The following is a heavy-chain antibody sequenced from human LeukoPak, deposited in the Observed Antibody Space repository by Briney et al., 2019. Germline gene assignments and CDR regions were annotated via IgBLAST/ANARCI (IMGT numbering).Heavy chain of an antibody. CDR2: ISGDGDST. V-gene: IGHV3-43*02. J-gene: IGHJ4*02. D-gene: IGHD4-23*01. CDR3: AKDLIEINYGGNSHSSY. CDR1: GFTFDDYA. Sequence: PGGSLRLSCAASGFTFDDYAMHWVRQAPGKGLEWVSLISGDGDSTYYADSVKGRFTISRDNSKNSLYLQMNSLRTEDTALYYCAKDLIEINYGGNSHSSYWGGGTLVTVSS.